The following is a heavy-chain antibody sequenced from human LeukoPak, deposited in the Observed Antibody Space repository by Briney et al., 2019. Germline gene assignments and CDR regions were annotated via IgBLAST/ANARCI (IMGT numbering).Heavy chain of an antibody. Sequence: GGSLRLSCAASGFTFSSYAMSWVRQAPGKGLEWVSAISGSGGSTYYADSVKGRFTISRDNSKNTLYLQVNSLRAEDTAVYYCAKCHTGYGDYFDMDVWGQGTTVTVSS. J-gene: IGHJ6*02. D-gene: IGHD4-17*01. V-gene: IGHV3-23*01. CDR3: AKCHTGYGDYFDMDV. CDR2: ISGSGGST. CDR1: GFTFSSYA.